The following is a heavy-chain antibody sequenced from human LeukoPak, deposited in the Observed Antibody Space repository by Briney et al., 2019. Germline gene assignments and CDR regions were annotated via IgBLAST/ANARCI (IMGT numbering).Heavy chain of an antibody. Sequence: GASVKVSCKASGGTFSSYAISWVRQAPGQGLEWMGWISAYNGNTNYAQKLQGRVTMTTDTSTSTAYMELRSLRSDDTAVYYCARDLLWFGELLYADYWGQGTLVTVSS. CDR3: ARDLLWFGELLYADY. D-gene: IGHD3-10*01. J-gene: IGHJ4*02. CDR2: ISAYNGNT. CDR1: GGTFSSYA. V-gene: IGHV1-18*01.